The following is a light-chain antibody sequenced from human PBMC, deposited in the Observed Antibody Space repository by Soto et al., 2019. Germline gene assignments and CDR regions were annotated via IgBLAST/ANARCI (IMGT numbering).Light chain of an antibody. CDR2: KVS. J-gene: IGKJ1*01. Sequence: EVQVPRSLLNLPDSVGPATTLYCSARPSLVYSDGITYLNWFHQRPGQPPRRIIYKVSNLDSGVPDRFSGSRSGTDFTLKISRVEAEDVGIYYCMQGTHWPRTFGQGTKVDI. V-gene: IGKV2-30*01. CDR1: PSLVYSDGITY. CDR3: MQGTHWPRT.